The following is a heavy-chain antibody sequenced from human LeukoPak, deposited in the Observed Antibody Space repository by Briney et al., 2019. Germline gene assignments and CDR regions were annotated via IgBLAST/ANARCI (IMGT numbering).Heavy chain of an antibody. J-gene: IGHJ4*02. CDR2: ISGSGGST. CDR1: GFTFSSYA. D-gene: IGHD3-22*01. CDR3: ATRYYYDSSGYRDIDY. Sequence: PGGSLRLSCAASGFTFSSYAMSWVRQAPGKGLEWVSAISGSGGSTYYADSVKGRFTISRDNSKNTLYLQMNSLRAEDTAAYYCATRYYYDSSGYRDIDYWGQGTLVTVSS. V-gene: IGHV3-23*01.